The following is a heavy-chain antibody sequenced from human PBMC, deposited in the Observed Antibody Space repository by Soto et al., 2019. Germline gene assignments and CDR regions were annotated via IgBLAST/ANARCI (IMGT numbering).Heavy chain of an antibody. CDR3: AKGSPPGDYYDGSGYYSYFDY. CDR2: ISGSGGST. D-gene: IGHD3-22*01. V-gene: IGHV3-23*01. Sequence: AGGSLRLSCAASGFTFSSYAMSWVRQAPGKGLEWVSAISGSGGSTYYADSVKGRFTISRDNSKNTLYLQMNSLRAEDTAVYYCAKGSPPGDYYDGSGYYSYFDYWGQGTLVTVSS. J-gene: IGHJ4*02. CDR1: GFTFSSYA.